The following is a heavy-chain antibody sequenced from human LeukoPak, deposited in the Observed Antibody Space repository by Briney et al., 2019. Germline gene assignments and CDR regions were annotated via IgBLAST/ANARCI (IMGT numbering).Heavy chain of an antibody. CDR1: GGSISSYY. CDR2: IYYSGST. D-gene: IGHD3-10*01. V-gene: IGHV4-59*08. CDR3: ARVGGITMVRGVSYYMDV. J-gene: IGHJ6*03. Sequence: SETLSLTCTVSGGSISSYYRSWIRQPPGKGLEWIGYIYYSGSTNYNPSLKSRVTISVDTSKNQFSLKLSSVTAADTAVYYCARVGGITMVRGVSYYMDVWGKGTTVTISS.